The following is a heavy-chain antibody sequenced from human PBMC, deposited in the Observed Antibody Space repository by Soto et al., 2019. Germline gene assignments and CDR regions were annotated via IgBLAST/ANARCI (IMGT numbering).Heavy chain of an antibody. CDR1: GGTFSSYA. J-gene: IGHJ4*02. Sequence: QVQLVQSGAEVKKPGSSVKVSCKASGGTFSSYAISWVRQAPGQGLEWMGGIIPIFGTANYAQKFQGRVTITADESTSAAYMELSSLRSEDTAVYYCARDPSNPDTAMVEFDYWGQGTLVTVSS. CDR3: ARDPSNPDTAMVEFDY. CDR2: IIPIFGTA. D-gene: IGHD5-18*01. V-gene: IGHV1-69*01.